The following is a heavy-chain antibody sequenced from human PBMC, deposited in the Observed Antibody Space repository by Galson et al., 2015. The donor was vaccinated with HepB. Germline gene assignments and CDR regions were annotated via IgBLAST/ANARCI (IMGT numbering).Heavy chain of an antibody. J-gene: IGHJ6*02. Sequence: SVKVSCKASGYTFTSYGISWVRQAPGQGLQWMGWISAYNGNTNYAQKLQGRVTMTTDTSTSTAYMELRSLRSDDTAVCYCARDAGRYQLLPYYYYGMDVWGQGTTVTVSS. CDR3: ARDAGRYQLLPYYYYGMDV. D-gene: IGHD2-2*01. CDR2: ISAYNGNT. V-gene: IGHV1-18*04. CDR1: GYTFTSYG.